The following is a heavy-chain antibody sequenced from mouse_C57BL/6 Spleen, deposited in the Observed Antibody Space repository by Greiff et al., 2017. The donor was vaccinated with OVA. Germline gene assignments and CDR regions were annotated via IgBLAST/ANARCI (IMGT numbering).Heavy chain of an antibody. CDR1: GYTFTSYW. CDR2: IDPSDSYT. Sequence: QVHVKQPGAELVMPGASVKLSCKASGYTFTSYWMHWVKQRPGQGLEWIGEIDPSDSYTNYNQKFKGKSTLTVDKSSSTAYMQLSSLTSEDSAVYYCARYGYYVGYFDYWGQGTTLTVSS. CDR3: ARYGYYVGYFDY. J-gene: IGHJ2*01. D-gene: IGHD2-3*01. V-gene: IGHV1-69*01.